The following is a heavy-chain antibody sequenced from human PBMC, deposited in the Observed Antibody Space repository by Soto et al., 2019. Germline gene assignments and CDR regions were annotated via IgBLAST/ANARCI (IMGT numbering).Heavy chain of an antibody. CDR2: TYYRSKWYN. CDR3: ARADFYDFWTAGYYYGMDV. D-gene: IGHD3-3*01. J-gene: IGHJ6*02. V-gene: IGHV6-1*01. CDR1: RDRVASNSAA. Sequence: PSQTLSLTCAISRDRVASNSAAWNWIRQSPSRGLEWLGRTYYRSKWYNDYAVSVKSRITINPDTSKNQFSLQLNSVTPEDTAVYYCARADFYDFWTAGYYYGMDVWGQGTTVTVSS.